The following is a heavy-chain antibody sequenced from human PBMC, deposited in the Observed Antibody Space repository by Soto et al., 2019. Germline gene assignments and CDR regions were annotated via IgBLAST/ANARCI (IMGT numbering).Heavy chain of an antibody. CDR3: ARDRSRGAAKLRGGSKTYYYYGMDV. V-gene: IGHV1-69*13. CDR1: GGTFCRYA. D-gene: IGHD2-15*01. J-gene: IGHJ6*02. CDR2: IIPIFGTA. Sequence: SVKVSCKTSGGTFCRYAISWVRQAPGQGLEGMGGIIPIFGTANYAQKFQGSVTITADESTSTAYMELSSLRSEDTAVYYCARDRSRGAAKLRGGSKTYYYYGMDVWGQGTTVTVSS.